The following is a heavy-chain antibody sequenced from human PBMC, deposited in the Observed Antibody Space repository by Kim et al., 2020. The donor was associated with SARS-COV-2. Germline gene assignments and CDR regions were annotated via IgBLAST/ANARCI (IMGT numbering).Heavy chain of an antibody. D-gene: IGHD3-10*01. Sequence: GGSLRLSCAASGFTFSSYSMNWVRQAPGKGLEWVSYISSSSSTIYYADSVKGRFTISRDNAKNSLYLQMNSLRDEDTAVYYCARDLWFGELLSSLYYYYYGMDVWGQGTTVTVSS. CDR1: GFTFSSYS. J-gene: IGHJ6*02. CDR3: ARDLWFGELLSSLYYYYYGMDV. CDR2: ISSSSSTI. V-gene: IGHV3-48*02.